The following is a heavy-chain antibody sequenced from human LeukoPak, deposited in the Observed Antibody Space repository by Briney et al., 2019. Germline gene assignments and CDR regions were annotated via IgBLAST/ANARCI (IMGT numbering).Heavy chain of an antibody. Sequence: PGGSLRLSCAASGFTFSSYNMNWVRQAPGKGLEWVASISSSSNYIYYVDSVKGRFTISRDNAKNSLYLQMNSLRAEDTAVYYCAKVRGWWELLILDYWGQGTLVTVSS. D-gene: IGHD1-26*01. CDR3: AKVRGWWELLILDY. V-gene: IGHV3-21*04. J-gene: IGHJ4*02. CDR2: ISSSSNYI. CDR1: GFTFSSYN.